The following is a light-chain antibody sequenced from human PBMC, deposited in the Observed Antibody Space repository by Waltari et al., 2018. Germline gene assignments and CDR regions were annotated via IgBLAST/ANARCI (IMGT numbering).Light chain of an antibody. CDR1: TSNVWSYHL. CDR3: CSNVGSSVF. CDR2: EGN. J-gene: IGLJ2*01. V-gene: IGLV2-23*03. Sequence: QSALTQPASVSGSPGQSITISCTGFTSNVWSYHLVSWYQKHPGKAPKLLIYEGNRRPSGVSNRFSGSKSDNTASLTLSGLQAEDEADYYCCSNVGSSVFFGGGTKLTVL.